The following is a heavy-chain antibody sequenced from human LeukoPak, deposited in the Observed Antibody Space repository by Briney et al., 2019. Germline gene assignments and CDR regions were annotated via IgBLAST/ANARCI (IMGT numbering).Heavy chain of an antibody. CDR2: ISPSGDIT. CDR3: AKGVAVAGSGDDAFDI. D-gene: IGHD6-19*01. CDR1: GFIFRNYG. V-gene: IGHV3-23*01. Sequence: GGSLRLSCAASGFIFRNYGMNWVRQAPGKGLEWVSGISPSGDITYYADSVKGRFTISRDSSKNTLYLQMNSLRAEDTAVYYCAKGVAVAGSGDDAFDIWGQGTMVTVSS. J-gene: IGHJ3*02.